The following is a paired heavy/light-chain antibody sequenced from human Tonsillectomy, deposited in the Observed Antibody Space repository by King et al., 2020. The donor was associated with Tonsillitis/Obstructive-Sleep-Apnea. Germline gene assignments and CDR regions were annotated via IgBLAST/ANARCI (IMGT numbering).Light chain of an antibody. V-gene: IGKV4-1*01. J-gene: IGKJ2*01. CDR3: QQYYSCPYT. CDR1: QTVLYSSNDKNS. CDR2: WAS. Sequence: DIVMTQSPDSLAVSLGERATINCKSSQTVLYSSNDKNSLAWYQQKPGQPPKLLIYWASTRESGVPDRFSGSGSGTDFTLTISSLQAEDAAVYYCQQYYSCPYTFGQGTKLEIK.
Heavy chain of an antibody. J-gene: IGHJ5*02. V-gene: IGHV3-15*07. CDR3: TTEEQQIIDL. CDR2: IKSKTDGGTT. Sequence: EVQLVESGGGLVKPGGSLRLSCAASGFSFSYAWMNWVRQASGKGLEWVGRIKSKTDGGTTDYAAPVKGRFTISRDDSKNMLYLQMNSLKTEDTAVYYCTTEEQQIIDLWGLGTLVTVSS. CDR1: GFSFSYAW.